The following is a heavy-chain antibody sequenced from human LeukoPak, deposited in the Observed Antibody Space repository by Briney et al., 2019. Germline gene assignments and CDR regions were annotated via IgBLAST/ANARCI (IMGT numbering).Heavy chain of an antibody. CDR1: GGSISSYY. CDR2: IYYSGST. D-gene: IGHD3-3*01. V-gene: IGHV4-59*01. CDR3: ARVVTIFGVGRYYYYYYMDV. J-gene: IGHJ6*03. Sequence: PSETLSLTCTVSGGSISSYYWSWVRQPPGKGLEWIGYIYYSGSTNYNTSIKSRVTISVATSKNQFSLKLSSVTAADTAVYYCARVVTIFGVGRYYYYYYMDVWGKGTTVTVSS.